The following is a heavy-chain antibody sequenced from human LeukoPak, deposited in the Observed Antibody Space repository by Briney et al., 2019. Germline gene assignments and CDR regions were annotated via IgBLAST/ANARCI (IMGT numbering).Heavy chain of an antibody. J-gene: IGHJ4*02. Sequence: GGSLRLSCTASGLTFSTSGFNWVRQAPGKGLEWVSYISSSGSIIYYADSVKGRFTVSRDNAKNSLYLQMNSLRAEDTAVYYCAREGCSGGSCYHPADYWGQGTLVTVSS. V-gene: IGHV3-48*04. CDR1: GLTFSTSG. D-gene: IGHD2-15*01. CDR2: ISSSGSII. CDR3: AREGCSGGSCYHPADY.